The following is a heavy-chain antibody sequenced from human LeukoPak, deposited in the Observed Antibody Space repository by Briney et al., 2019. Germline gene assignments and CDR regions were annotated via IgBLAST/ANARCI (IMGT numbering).Heavy chain of an antibody. CDR3: ARVGYDILTGYYLFNY. CDR2: ISSSSSYI. Sequence: TGGSLRLSCAASGFTFSSYSMIWVRQAPGKGLEWVSSISSSSSYIYYADSVKGRFTISRDNAKNSLYLQMNSLRAEDTAVYYCARVGYDILTGYYLFNYWGQGTLVTVSS. V-gene: IGHV3-21*01. J-gene: IGHJ4*02. CDR1: GFTFSSYS. D-gene: IGHD3-9*01.